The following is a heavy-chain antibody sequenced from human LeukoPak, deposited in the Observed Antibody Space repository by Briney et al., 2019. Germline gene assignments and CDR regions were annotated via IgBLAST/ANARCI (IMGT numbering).Heavy chain of an antibody. CDR1: GFTFSNYW. V-gene: IGHV3-74*01. Sequence: GGSLRLFCAASGFTFSNYWMHWVRQAPGKGLVWVSRINSDGSSRNYAGSVKGRFTISRDNAKNTLYLQMNSLRAEDTAVYYCASASSHRIAAGGDYWGQGTLVTVSS. CDR3: ASASSHRIAAGGDY. D-gene: IGHD6-13*01. J-gene: IGHJ4*02. CDR2: INSDGSSR.